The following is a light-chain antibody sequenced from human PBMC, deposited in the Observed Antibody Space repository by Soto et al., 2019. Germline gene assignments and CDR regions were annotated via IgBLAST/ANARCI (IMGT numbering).Light chain of an antibody. Sequence: EIVMTQYPATLSVSPGERATLSCRASQSVSSNLAWYQQKPGQTPRLLIYAASTRATGIPARFSGSGSGTEFTLTISSLQSEDVAVYYCQQYKNWPPFTFGQGTKLEI. V-gene: IGKV3D-15*01. CDR1: QSVSSN. CDR2: AAS. J-gene: IGKJ2*01. CDR3: QQYKNWPPFT.